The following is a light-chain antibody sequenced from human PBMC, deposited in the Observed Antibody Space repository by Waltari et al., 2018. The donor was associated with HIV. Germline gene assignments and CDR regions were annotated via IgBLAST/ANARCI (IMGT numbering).Light chain of an antibody. Sequence: QSALTQPAPVSGSLGQSITISCTGSSSDVGASNHASWYQQHPGQAPKLIIYEVRARPSGVSNRFSGSKSGNTASLTISGLRAEDEATYYCSSYTVTSTLIFGGGTDLTV. J-gene: IGLJ2*01. V-gene: IGLV2-14*01. CDR2: EVR. CDR3: SSYTVTSTLI. CDR1: SSDVGASNH.